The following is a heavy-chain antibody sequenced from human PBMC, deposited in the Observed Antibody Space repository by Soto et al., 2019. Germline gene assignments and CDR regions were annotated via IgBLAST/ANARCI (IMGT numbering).Heavy chain of an antibody. V-gene: IGHV3-21*05. Sequence: GGSLRLSCVASGFSFSSYTMNWVRQAPGKGLERVSYITSSGSATYYADSVKGRFTISRDNAKNSLYLQMNSLRAEDTAVYYCARDLAHDSSGYWAPDYWGQGTLVTVSS. J-gene: IGHJ4*02. CDR2: ITSSGSAT. CDR3: ARDLAHDSSGYWAPDY. D-gene: IGHD3-22*01. CDR1: GFSFSSYT.